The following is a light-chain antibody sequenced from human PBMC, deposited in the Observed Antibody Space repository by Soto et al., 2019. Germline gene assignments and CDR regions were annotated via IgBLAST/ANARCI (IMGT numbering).Light chain of an antibody. CDR1: QSISRW. J-gene: IGKJ5*01. Sequence: DIQLTQSPSTLSAFVGDRVTLTCRASQSISRWLAWYQQKPGKAPQALIYDASSLKSGVPSRFSGNGSGTEFTLTISSLQPDDFATYYCQQYNTYSTFGQGTRLEIK. V-gene: IGKV1-5*01. CDR2: DAS. CDR3: QQYNTYST.